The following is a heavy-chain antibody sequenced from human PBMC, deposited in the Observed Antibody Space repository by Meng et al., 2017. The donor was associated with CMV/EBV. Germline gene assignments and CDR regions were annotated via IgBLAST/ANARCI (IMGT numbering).Heavy chain of an antibody. J-gene: IGHJ4*02. CDR3: ARDAGQGIAAAGDY. Sequence: GESLKISCAASGFTFSSYAMHWVRQAPGKGLEWVVVISYDGSNKYYADSVKGRFTISRDNSKNTLYLQMSSLRAEDTAVYYCARDAGQGIAAAGDYWGQGTLVTVSS. D-gene: IGHD6-13*01. CDR2: ISYDGSNK. CDR1: GFTFSSYA. V-gene: IGHV3-30-3*01.